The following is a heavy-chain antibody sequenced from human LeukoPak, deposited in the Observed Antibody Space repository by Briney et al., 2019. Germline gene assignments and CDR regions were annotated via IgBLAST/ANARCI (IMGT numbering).Heavy chain of an antibody. D-gene: IGHD3-22*01. CDR1: GFTFSSYG. V-gene: IGHV3-30*02. J-gene: IGHJ4*02. CDR3: ARDWEYYDSRPGLIGY. Sequence: PGGSLRLSCAASGFTFSSYGMHWVRQAPGKGLEWVAFIRYDGSNKYYADSVKGRFTISSDNARNSLYLQMNSLRAEDTAVYYCARDWEYYDSRPGLIGYWGQGTLVTVSS. CDR2: IRYDGSNK.